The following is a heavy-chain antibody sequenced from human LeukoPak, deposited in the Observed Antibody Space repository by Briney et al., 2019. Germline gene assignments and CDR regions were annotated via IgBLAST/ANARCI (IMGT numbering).Heavy chain of an antibody. Sequence: SETLSLTCTVSGGSISGSSYYWGWIRQPPGKGLEWIGSIYYSGSTYYNPSLKSRVTISVDTSKNQFSLKLSSVTAADTAVYYCARHGVTTSWFDPWGQGTLVTVSS. CDR1: GGSISGSSYY. V-gene: IGHV4-39*01. CDR2: IYYSGST. CDR3: ARHGVTTSWFDP. D-gene: IGHD4-11*01. J-gene: IGHJ5*02.